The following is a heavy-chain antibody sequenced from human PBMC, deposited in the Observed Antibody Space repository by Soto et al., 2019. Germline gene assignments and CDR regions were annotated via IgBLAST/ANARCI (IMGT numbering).Heavy chain of an antibody. CDR3: ARAGAGRTRDAFDI. CDR2: ISGDSSYT. CDR1: ELPFSDYY. J-gene: IGHJ3*02. Sequence: AGGSLRLSCVASELPFSDYYLSWIRQAPGRGLEWLSYISGDSSYTNYADSVRGRFTISRDNTKNSLYLQVNSPTAEDTAVYFCARAGAGRTRDAFDIWGRGTMVTVSS. D-gene: IGHD1-1*01. V-gene: IGHV3-11*06.